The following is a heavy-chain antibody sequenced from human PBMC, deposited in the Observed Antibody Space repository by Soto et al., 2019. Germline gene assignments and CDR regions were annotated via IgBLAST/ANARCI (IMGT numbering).Heavy chain of an antibody. CDR3: ARHSNRNYGLYYFDY. CDR2: IDYSGST. J-gene: IGHJ4*02. CDR1: CGSVSSYY. D-gene: IGHD4-4*01. Sequence: PSETLSLTFPVSCGSVSSYYWSWIRPPPGKGLEWIGYIDYSGSTKYKPSLKSRVTMSVDTSNNQFSLKMSSVAAADTAVYYCARHSNRNYGLYYFDYWGLGARVTVSS. V-gene: IGHV4-59*08.